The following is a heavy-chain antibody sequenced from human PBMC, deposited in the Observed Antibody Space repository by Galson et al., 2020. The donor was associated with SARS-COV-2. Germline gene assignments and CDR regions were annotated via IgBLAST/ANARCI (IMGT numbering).Heavy chain of an antibody. CDR1: EFTFSTYA. J-gene: IGHJ4*02. D-gene: IGHD2-15*01. CDR2: ISGTGHST. CDR3: AKDGGVGKEYCSGGSCHSFDY. V-gene: IGHV3-23*01. Sequence: GESLKLSCAASEFTFSTYALSWVRQAPGKGLEWVSGISGTGHSTYYADSVKGRFTISRDNAKHTLYLQMNSQRAEDTAVYYCAKDGGVGKEYCSGGSCHSFDYWGQGTLVTVSS.